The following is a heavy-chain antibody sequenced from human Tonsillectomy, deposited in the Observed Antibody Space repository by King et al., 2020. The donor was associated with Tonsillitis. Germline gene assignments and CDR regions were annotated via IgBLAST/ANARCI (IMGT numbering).Heavy chain of an antibody. CDR1: GGSVSSGSYY. Sequence: VQLQESGPGLVKPSETLSLTCTVSGGSVSSGSYYWSWIRQPPGKGLEWIGYIYYSGSTNYNPSLKSRVTISVDTSKNQFSLKLGSVTAADTAVYYCAREIKGGTMVRGVIITHGWFDPWGQGTLVTVSS. CDR2: IYYSGST. J-gene: IGHJ5*02. CDR3: AREIKGGTMVRGVIITHGWFDP. V-gene: IGHV4-61*01. D-gene: IGHD3-10*01.